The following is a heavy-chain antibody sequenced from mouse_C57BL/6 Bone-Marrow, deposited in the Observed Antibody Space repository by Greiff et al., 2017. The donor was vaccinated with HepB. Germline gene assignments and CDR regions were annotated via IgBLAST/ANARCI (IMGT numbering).Heavy chain of an antibody. CDR1: GFSLTSYG. Sequence: QVQLKESGPGLVAPSQSLSITCTVSGFSLTSYGVHWVRQPPGKGLEWLVVIWSDGSTTYNSALKSRLSLSKDNSKSQVFLKMNSLQTDDTAMYYCARHGQLRLRGYAMDYWGQGTSVTVSS. CDR2: IWSDGST. J-gene: IGHJ4*01. D-gene: IGHD3-2*02. V-gene: IGHV2-6-1*01. CDR3: ARHGQLRLRGYAMDY.